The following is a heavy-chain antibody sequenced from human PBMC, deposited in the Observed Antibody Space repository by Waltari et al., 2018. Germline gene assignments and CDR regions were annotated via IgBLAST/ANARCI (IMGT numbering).Heavy chain of an antibody. V-gene: IGHV4-59*11. J-gene: IGHJ4*02. D-gene: IGHD2-15*01. CDR3: ARDTSRLGSCRGGSCYEVDY. CDR2: MYYSRST. CDR1: GGSISSHD. Sequence: QVQLQESGPGLVKPSETLALSCTVSGGSISSHDWSWIRQPPGKGLEWIGYMYYSRSTHYNPSLTRRVTISVDTSKNQFSLKLSSVTAADTAVYYCARDTSRLGSCRGGSCYEVDYWGQGTLVTVSS.